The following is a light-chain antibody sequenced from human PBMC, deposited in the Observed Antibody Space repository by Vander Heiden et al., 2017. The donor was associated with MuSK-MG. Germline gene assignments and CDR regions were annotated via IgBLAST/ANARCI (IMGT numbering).Light chain of an antibody. V-gene: IGKV3-11*01. CDR2: GAS. Sequence: EIVLTQSPATLSLSPGERATLSCRASQSVGSNLAWYQQKPGQAPRLLISGASYRATGIPARFSGSGSGTDFTLTISSREPEDFAVYYCQQRSNWQGITFGQGTRLEIK. CDR3: QQRSNWQGIT. CDR1: QSVGSN. J-gene: IGKJ5*01.